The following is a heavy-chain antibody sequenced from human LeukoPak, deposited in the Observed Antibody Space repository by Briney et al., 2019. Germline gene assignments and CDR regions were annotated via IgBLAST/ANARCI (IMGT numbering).Heavy chain of an antibody. CDR2: IIPIFGTA. Sequence: SVKVSCKSSGCTCTSYAISWVRQAPGQGLEWMGGIIPIFGTANYAQKFQDRVTITAEESTSKAYMELSSLRAEDTAVYYFPRHSTIFREVYYYYYMDVWGEGTTVTISS. CDR1: GCTCTSYA. D-gene: IGHD3-10*01. J-gene: IGHJ6*03. V-gene: IGHV1-69*13. CDR3: PRHSTIFREVYYYYYMDV.